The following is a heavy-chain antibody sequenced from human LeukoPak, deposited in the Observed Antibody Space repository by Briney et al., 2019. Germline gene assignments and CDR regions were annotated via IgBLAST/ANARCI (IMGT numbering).Heavy chain of an antibody. V-gene: IGHV1-18*01. J-gene: IGHJ4*02. CDR1: GYTFATYG. D-gene: IGHD4-17*01. CDR2: ISAYNGNT. CDR3: ARVDIIGYGDTGYFDY. Sequence: ASVKVSCKASGYTFATYGISWVRQAPGQGLEWMGWISAYNGNTNYAQMLQGRVTMTTDTSTSTAYMEPRRLKSDDTAVYYCARVDIIGYGDTGYFDYWGQGTLVTVSS.